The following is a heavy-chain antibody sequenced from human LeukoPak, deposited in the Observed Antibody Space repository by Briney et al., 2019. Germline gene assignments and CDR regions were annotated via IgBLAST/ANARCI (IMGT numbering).Heavy chain of an antibody. CDR2: IYYSGST. CDR3: ARHISVYYDFWSGHLREFDP. D-gene: IGHD3-3*01. Sequence: SETLSLTCTVSGGSISSSSYYWGWIRQPPGKGLEWIGSIYYSGSTYYNPSLKSRVTISVDTSKNQFSLKLSSVTAADTAVYYCARHISVYYDFWSGHLREFDPWGQGTLVTVSS. J-gene: IGHJ5*02. CDR1: GGSISSSSYY. V-gene: IGHV4-39*01.